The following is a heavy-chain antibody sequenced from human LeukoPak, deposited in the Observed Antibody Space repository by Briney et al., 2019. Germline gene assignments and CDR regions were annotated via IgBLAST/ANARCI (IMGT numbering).Heavy chain of an antibody. CDR2: IYYSGST. CDR1: GGSFSGYY. D-gene: IGHD2-2*01. Sequence: SETLSLTCAVYGGSFSGYYWSWIRQPPGKGLEWIGSIYYSGSTYYNPSLKSRVTISVDTSKNQFSLKLSSVTAADTAVYYCARAPRQLPVDYWGQGTLVTVSS. J-gene: IGHJ4*02. V-gene: IGHV4-34*01. CDR3: ARAPRQLPVDY.